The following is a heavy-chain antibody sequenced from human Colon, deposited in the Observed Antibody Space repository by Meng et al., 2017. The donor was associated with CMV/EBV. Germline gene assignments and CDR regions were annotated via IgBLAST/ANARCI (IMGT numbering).Heavy chain of an antibody. Sequence: GESLKISCAASGFTFSTYSMNWVRQAPGKGLEWVSYISSSSSYIYYADSVRDRFTISRDNAKNSLYLQMNSLRAEDTAVYYCAKDLRLPHYGMDVWGQGTSVTVSS. CDR1: GFTFSTYS. CDR3: AKDLRLPHYGMDV. CDR2: ISSSSSYI. J-gene: IGHJ6*02. V-gene: IGHV3-21*04.